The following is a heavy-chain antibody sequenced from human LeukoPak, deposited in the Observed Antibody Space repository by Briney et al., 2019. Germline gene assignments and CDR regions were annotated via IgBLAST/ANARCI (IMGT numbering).Heavy chain of an antibody. CDR2: IYYSGST. CDR1: GGSISSHY. V-gene: IGHV4-59*11. D-gene: IGHD2-2*01. Sequence: SETLSLTCTVSGGSISSHYWSWIRQPPGKGLEWIGYIYYSGSTNYNPSLKSRVTISVDTSKNQFSLKLSSVTAADTAVYYCARGHCSSTSCSRNWFDPWGQGTLVTVSS. J-gene: IGHJ5*02. CDR3: ARGHCSSTSCSRNWFDP.